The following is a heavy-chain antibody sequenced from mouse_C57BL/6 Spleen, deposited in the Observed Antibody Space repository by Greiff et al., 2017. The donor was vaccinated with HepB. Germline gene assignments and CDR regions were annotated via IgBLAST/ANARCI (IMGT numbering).Heavy chain of an antibody. CDR1: GFTFSSYG. CDR2: ISSGGSYT. CDR3: ARHKTIYYGSSPLDY. Sequence: EVQLVESGGDLVKPGGSLKLSCAASGFTFSSYGMSWVRQTPDKRLEWVATISSGGSYTYYPDSVKGRFTISRDNAKNTLYLQMSILKSEDTAMYYCARHKTIYYGSSPLDYWGQGTTLTVSS. J-gene: IGHJ2*01. D-gene: IGHD1-1*01. V-gene: IGHV5-6*01.